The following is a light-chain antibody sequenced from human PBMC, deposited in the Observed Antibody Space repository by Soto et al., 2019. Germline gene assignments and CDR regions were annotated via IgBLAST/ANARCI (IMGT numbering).Light chain of an antibody. J-gene: IGKJ1*01. Sequence: EIVLTQSPGTLSLSPGERATLSCRASQSVSSSYLAWYQQKPRQAPRLLIYGASSRATGIPDRFSGSWSGTDITLTIRRLKPDDFAVYYSQQDGSSPRTVGQGTKVEIK. CDR2: GAS. V-gene: IGKV3-20*01. CDR3: QQDGSSPRT. CDR1: QSVSSSY.